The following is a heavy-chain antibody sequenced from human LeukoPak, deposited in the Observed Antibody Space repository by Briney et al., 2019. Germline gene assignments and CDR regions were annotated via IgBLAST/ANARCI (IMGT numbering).Heavy chain of an antibody. Sequence: GASVKVSCKVSGGTFSSYAISWVRQAPGQGLEWMGGIIPIFGTANYAQKFQGRVTMTRDMSTSTVYMELSSLRSEDTAVYYCARGGDGGNTLLSDWGQGTLVTVSS. CDR1: GGTFSSYA. D-gene: IGHD4-23*01. V-gene: IGHV1-69*05. CDR3: ARGGDGGNTLLSD. J-gene: IGHJ4*02. CDR2: IIPIFGTA.